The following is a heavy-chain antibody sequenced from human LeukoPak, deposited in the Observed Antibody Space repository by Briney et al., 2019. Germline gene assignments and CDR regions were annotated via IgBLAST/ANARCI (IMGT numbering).Heavy chain of an antibody. CDR2: ISTYNGNT. CDR3: AREGPYGDYSDY. D-gene: IGHD4-17*01. V-gene: IGHV1-18*01. CDR1: GYTFTSYG. Sequence: GASVKVSCKASGYTFTSYGISWVRQAPGQGLEWMGWISTYNGNTNYAQELQGRVTVTTNTSTTTAYMELRSLRSDDTAMYYCAREGPYGDYSDYWGQGTLVTVSS. J-gene: IGHJ4*02.